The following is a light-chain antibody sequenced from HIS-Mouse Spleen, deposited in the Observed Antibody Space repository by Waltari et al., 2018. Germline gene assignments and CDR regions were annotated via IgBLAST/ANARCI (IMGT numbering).Light chain of an antibody. CDR1: ALPKNY. CDR3: YSTDSIGNHRV. V-gene: IGLV3-10*01. J-gene: IGLJ2*01. Sequence: SYELTQPPSVSVSPGQTARITCSGDALPKNYAYWYQQKSGQAPVLVIYEDSKRPSGIPERFSGSSSGTMATLTISGAQVEDEADYYCYSTDSIGNHRVFGGGTKLTVL. CDR2: EDS.